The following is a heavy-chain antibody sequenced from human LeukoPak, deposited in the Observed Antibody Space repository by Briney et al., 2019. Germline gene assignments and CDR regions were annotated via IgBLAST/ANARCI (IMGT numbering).Heavy chain of an antibody. V-gene: IGHV3-23*01. CDR2: ISGSGGTT. CDR1: GFTFSSYA. Sequence: GGSLRLSCAASGFTFSSYAMTWVRQAPGKGLEWVSGISGSGGTTYYADSVRGRFTVSRDNSKNTLYLQMNSLRAEDTAVYYCAKWAPYCSSTSCYIAYWGQGTLVTVSS. CDR3: AKWAPYCSSTSCYIAY. D-gene: IGHD2-2*02. J-gene: IGHJ4*02.